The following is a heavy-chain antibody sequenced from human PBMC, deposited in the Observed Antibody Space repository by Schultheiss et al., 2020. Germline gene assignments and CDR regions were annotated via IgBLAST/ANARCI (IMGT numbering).Heavy chain of an antibody. CDR3: AKPFPNGITGTEDY. Sequence: SCAASGFTFSSYAMSWVRQAPGKGLEWVSAISGSGGSTYYADSVKGRFTISRDNSKNTLYLQMNSLRAEDTAVYYCAKPFPNGITGTEDYWGQGTLVTVSS. D-gene: IGHD1-20*01. CDR2: ISGSGGST. CDR1: GFTFSSYA. V-gene: IGHV3-23*01. J-gene: IGHJ4*02.